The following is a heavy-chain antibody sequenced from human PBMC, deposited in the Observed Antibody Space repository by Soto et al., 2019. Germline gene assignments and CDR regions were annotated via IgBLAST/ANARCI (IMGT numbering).Heavy chain of an antibody. CDR1: GFTFSSYA. V-gene: IGHV3-30-3*01. CDR3: ARAGGSGSYPGY. CDR2: ISYDGSNK. D-gene: IGHD1-26*01. Sequence: QVQLVESGGGVVQPGRSLRLSCAASGFTFSSYAMHWIRQAPGKGLEWVAVISYDGSNKYYADSVKGRFTISRDNSKNTLYLQMNSLRAEDTAVYYCARAGGSGSYPGYWGQGTLVTVSS. J-gene: IGHJ4*02.